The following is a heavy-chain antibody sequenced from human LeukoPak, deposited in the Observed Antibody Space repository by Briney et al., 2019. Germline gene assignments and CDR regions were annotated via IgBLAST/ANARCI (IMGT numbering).Heavy chain of an antibody. D-gene: IGHD6-19*01. J-gene: IGHJ4*02. CDR2: ISYDGSNK. CDR3: TRASGYSSGWSHFDY. V-gene: IGHV3-30*04. CDR1: GFTFSSYA. Sequence: QTGGSLRLSCAASGFTFSSYAMHWVRQAPGQGLEWVAVISYDGSNKYYADSVKGRFTISRDNSKNTLYLQINSLRAEDTAVYYCTRASGYSSGWSHFDYWGQGTLVTVSS.